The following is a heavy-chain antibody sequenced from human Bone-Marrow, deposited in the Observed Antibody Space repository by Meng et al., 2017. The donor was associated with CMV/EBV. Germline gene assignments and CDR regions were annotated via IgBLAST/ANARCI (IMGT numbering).Heavy chain of an antibody. V-gene: IGHV4-59*01. D-gene: IGHD3-10*01. J-gene: IGHJ4*02. Sequence: SETLSLTCSVSGGAISNYYWSWVRQPPGKGLEWIGYGYYSGTPNYNPALKSRVSISVDTSKNQFSLKLSSVTAADTAVYYCARARGSHYFDYWGQGTLVTVSS. CDR2: GYYSGTP. CDR3: ARARGSHYFDY. CDR1: GGAISNYY.